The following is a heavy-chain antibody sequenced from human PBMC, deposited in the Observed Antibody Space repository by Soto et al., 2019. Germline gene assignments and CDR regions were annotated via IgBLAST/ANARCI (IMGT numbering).Heavy chain of an antibody. J-gene: IGHJ3*02. V-gene: IGHV1-69*13. CDR3: ARPRGPNVETTNDAFDI. CDR1: GGTFSSYA. Sequence: SVKVSCKASGGTFSSYAISWVRQAPGQGLEWMGGIIPIFGTANYAQKFQGRVTITADESTSTAYKELSSLRSEDTAVYYCARPRGPNVETTNDAFDIWGQGTMVTVSS. D-gene: IGHD1-1*01. CDR2: IIPIFGTA.